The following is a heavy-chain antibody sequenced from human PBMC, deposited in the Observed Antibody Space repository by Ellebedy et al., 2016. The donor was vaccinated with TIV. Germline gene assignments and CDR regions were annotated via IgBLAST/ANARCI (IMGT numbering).Heavy chain of an antibody. J-gene: IGHJ4*02. CDR1: GGSFSGYY. V-gene: IGHV4-34*01. Sequence: SETLSLTXAVYGGSFSGYYWSWIRQPPGKGLEWIGEINHSGSTNYNPSLKSRVTISVDTSKNQFSLKLSSVTAADTAVYYCATIDYWGQGTLVTVSS. CDR3: ATIDY. CDR2: INHSGST. D-gene: IGHD3-3*01.